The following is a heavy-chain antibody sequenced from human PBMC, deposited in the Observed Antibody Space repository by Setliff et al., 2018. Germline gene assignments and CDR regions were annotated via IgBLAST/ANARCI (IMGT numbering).Heavy chain of an antibody. J-gene: IGHJ4*02. CDR2: IKGDGSEK. V-gene: IGHV3-7*01. Sequence: GGSLRLSCAASGFTFSDYYMSWIRQAPGKGLEWVAHIKGDGSEKIYVDSVKGRFTISRDNAKNSVYLQMNSLRAEDTAVYYCAAIWHRYFDYWGQGTLVTVSS. CDR1: GFTFSDYY. CDR3: AAIWHRYFDY.